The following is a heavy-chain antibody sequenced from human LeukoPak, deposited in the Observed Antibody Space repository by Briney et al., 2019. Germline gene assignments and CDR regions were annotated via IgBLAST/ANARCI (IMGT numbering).Heavy chain of an antibody. CDR3: SRALGTAWTSHRLDH. V-gene: IGHV3-72*01. CDR2: IRNRAESRTT. CDR1: GFSFSDHY. J-gene: IGHJ5*02. D-gene: IGHD2-21*02. Sequence: GGSLRLSCEASGFSFSDHYMDWVRQAPGKGLEWVGRIRNRAESRTTEYAASVNGRFTISRDDSMNSLYLQMNSLKTDDTAVYYCSRALGTAWTSHRLDHWGQGILVTVSS.